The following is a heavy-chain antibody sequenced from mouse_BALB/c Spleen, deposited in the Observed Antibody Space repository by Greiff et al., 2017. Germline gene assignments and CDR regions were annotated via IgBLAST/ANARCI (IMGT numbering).Heavy chain of an antibody. CDR1: GYAFTNYL. CDR2: INPGSGGT. CDR3: ARGYGSSYWYFDV. Sequence: VQLQQSGAELVRPGTSVKVSCKASGYAFTNYLIEWVKQRPGQGLEWIGVINPGSGGTNYNEKFKGKATLTADKSSSTAYMQLSSLTSDDSAVYCCARGYGSSYWYFDVWGAGTTVTVSS. D-gene: IGHD1-1*01. V-gene: IGHV1-54*01. J-gene: IGHJ1*01.